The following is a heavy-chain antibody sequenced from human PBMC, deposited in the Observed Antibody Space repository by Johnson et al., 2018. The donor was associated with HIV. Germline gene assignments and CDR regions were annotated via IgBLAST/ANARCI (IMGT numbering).Heavy chain of an antibody. CDR3: AIGAITLTQKGAFDL. Sequence: EQLVESGGVLVQSGGSLRLSCAASGFTFSNYWMTWFRQAPGKGLEWVANINQGGSGAYYVNSVKGRFTISRDNAQSSLYLQMSSLTADDTAVYHCAIGAITLTQKGAFDLWGQGTLVTVSS. J-gene: IGHJ3*01. D-gene: IGHD4-17*01. V-gene: IGHV3-7*01. CDR1: GFTFSNYW. CDR2: INQGGSGA.